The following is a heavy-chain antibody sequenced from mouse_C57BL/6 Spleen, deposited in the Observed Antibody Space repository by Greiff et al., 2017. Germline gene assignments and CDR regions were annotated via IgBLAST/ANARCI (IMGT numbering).Heavy chain of an antibody. Sequence: EVQLQQSGPELVKPGASVKMSCKASGYTFPDYNLHWVKQSHGKSLEWIGYLNPNNGGTCYNQKFKGKATLTVNKSSSTAYMELRSLTSEESAVYYCARGRDIYYYGSSLFAYWGQGTLVTVSA. V-gene: IGHV1-22*01. J-gene: IGHJ3*01. D-gene: IGHD1-1*01. CDR3: ARGRDIYYYGSSLFAY. CDR2: LNPNNGGT. CDR1: GYTFPDYN.